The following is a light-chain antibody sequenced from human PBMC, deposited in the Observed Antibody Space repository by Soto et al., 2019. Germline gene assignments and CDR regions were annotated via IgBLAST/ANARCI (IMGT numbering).Light chain of an antibody. V-gene: IGLV2-14*03. CDR1: SSDVGAYNF. CDR2: DVS. CDR3: ISYTSSRTHV. J-gene: IGLJ1*01. Sequence: QSVLTQPASVSGSPGQSITISCTGTSSDVGAYNFVSWYQQHPGKLPKLMIFDVSRRPSGVSDRFSGSKSGNTASLTISGLQAEDEGDYYCISYTSSRTHVFGSGTKLTVL.